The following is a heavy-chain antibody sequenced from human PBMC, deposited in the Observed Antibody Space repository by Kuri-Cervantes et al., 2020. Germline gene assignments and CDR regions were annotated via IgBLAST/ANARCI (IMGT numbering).Heavy chain of an antibody. CDR2: INPSGGST. J-gene: IGHJ6*02. CDR1: GYTFTNYY. D-gene: IGHD1-26*01. CDR3: AREMSGSYYEGPVYYYYVMDV. V-gene: IGHV1-46*04. Sequence: ASVKVSCKASGYTFTNYYMHWVRQAPGQGLEWMGIINPSGGSTSYAQKLQGRVTMTRDTSTSTVYMELSRLRSDDTAVYYCAREMSGSYYEGPVYYYYVMDVWGQGTTVTVSS.